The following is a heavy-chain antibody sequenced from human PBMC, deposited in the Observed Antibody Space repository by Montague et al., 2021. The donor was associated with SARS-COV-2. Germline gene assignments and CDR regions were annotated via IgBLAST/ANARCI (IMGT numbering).Heavy chain of an antibody. J-gene: IGHJ4*02. CDR3: VRDSRLNCLDY. Sequence: SETLSLTCSASGGTAITDTHYWGWVRHSPGKGLEWLGSVSYSGSTYYNPSVKSRVAVSLDTSRTQCSLRLNSLTAADAAVYYCVRDSRLNCLDYWGRGILVTVSS. V-gene: IGHV4-39*07. D-gene: IGHD1-1*01. CDR2: VSYSGST. CDR1: GGTAITDTHY.